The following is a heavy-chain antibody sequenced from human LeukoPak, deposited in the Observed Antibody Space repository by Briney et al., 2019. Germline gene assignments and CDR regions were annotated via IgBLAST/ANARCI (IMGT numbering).Heavy chain of an antibody. V-gene: IGHV3-7*01. CDR1: GFSLGNYW. CDR2: IKLDGSEK. Sequence: GGSLRLSCAASGFSLGNYWISWVRQAPGKGLGGGANIKLDGSEKYYVNSVKGRFTISRDNAKNSLNLQMNSLRAEDSAVYYCARETRGSYVPGLDSWGQGTLVTVSS. CDR3: ARETRGSYVPGLDS. D-gene: IGHD1-26*01. J-gene: IGHJ4*02.